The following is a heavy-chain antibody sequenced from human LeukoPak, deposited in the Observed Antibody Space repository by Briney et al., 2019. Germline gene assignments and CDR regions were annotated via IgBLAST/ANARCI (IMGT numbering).Heavy chain of an antibody. Sequence: PSETLSLTCAVSGYSISSGYYWGWIRQPPGKGLEWIGSIYHSGSTYYNPSLKSRVTISVDTSKNQFSLKLSSVTAADTAVYYCARDEKASLIVWPYYWGQGTLVTVSS. D-gene: IGHD2-15*01. CDR3: ARDEKASLIVWPYY. V-gene: IGHV4-38-2*02. J-gene: IGHJ4*02. CDR2: IYHSGST. CDR1: GYSISSGYY.